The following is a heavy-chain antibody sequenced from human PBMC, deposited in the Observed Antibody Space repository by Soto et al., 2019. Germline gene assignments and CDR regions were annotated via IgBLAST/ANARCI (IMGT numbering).Heavy chain of an antibody. J-gene: IGHJ6*02. Sequence: PGGSLRLSCEASGFTFSSYGMHWVRQAPGKGLEWVAVISYDGSNKYYADSVKGRFTISRDNSKNTLYLQMNSLRAEDTAVYYCAKDLVGATDYYYYGMDVWGQGTTVTVSS. CDR3: AKDLVGATDYYYYGMDV. V-gene: IGHV3-30*18. D-gene: IGHD1-26*01. CDR1: GFTFSSYG. CDR2: ISYDGSNK.